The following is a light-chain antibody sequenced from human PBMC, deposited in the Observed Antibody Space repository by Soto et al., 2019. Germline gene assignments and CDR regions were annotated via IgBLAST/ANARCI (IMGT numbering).Light chain of an antibody. CDR1: QSVSRTY. CDR3: QQRSNWPQT. J-gene: IGKJ1*01. V-gene: IGKV3-11*01. Sequence: EIVLTQSPDTLSLSPGERATLSCRASQSVSRTYLAWYQQKPGQAPRLLIYDASNRATGIPARFSGSGSGTDFTLTISSLEPEDFAVYYCQQRSNWPQTFGQGTKVDIK. CDR2: DAS.